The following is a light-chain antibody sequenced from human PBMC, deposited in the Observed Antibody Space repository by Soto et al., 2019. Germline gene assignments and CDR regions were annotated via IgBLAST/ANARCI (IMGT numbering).Light chain of an antibody. V-gene: IGKV3-11*01. Sequence: EIVLTQSPATLSLSPGERTTLSCRASQSVDTFLAWYQQKPGQAPRLLIYDASKRATGIPARFSGSGSGTDFSLTISSLEPEDFAVYYCQQRGDRPLTFGPGTKVDIK. CDR3: QQRGDRPLT. CDR1: QSVDTF. CDR2: DAS. J-gene: IGKJ3*01.